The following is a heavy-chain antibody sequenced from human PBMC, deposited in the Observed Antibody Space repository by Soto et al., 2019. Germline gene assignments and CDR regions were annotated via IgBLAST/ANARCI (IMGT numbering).Heavy chain of an antibody. CDR2: INHSGST. Sequence: PSETLSLTCAVYGGSFSGYYWSWIRQSPGKGLEWIGEINHSGSTNYNPSLKSRVTISVDTSKNQFSLKLSSVTAADTAVYYCARSSWGGSYYYFDYWGQGTLVTVSS. D-gene: IGHD1-26*01. J-gene: IGHJ4*02. CDR3: ARSSWGGSYYYFDY. V-gene: IGHV4-34*01. CDR1: GGSFSGYY.